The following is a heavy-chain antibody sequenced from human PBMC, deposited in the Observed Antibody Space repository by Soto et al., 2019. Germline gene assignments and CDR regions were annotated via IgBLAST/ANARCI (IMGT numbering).Heavy chain of an antibody. Sequence: GGSLRLSCAASGFIFSSYNMNWVRQAPGKGLEWVSSISSTSSLIYYADSVKGRFTISRDNRNYSLYLQMNSLRADDTAVYYCAPQSPDFDYWGQGTLVTVSS. J-gene: IGHJ4*02. V-gene: IGHV3-21*01. CDR3: APQSPDFDY. CDR2: ISSTSSLI. CDR1: GFIFSSYN.